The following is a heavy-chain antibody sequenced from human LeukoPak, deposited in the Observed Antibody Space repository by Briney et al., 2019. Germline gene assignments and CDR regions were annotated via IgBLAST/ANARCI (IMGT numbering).Heavy chain of an antibody. CDR2: IYYSGST. D-gene: IGHD3-10*01. V-gene: IGHV4-39*01. Sequence: SETLSLTCTVSGGSISSSSYYWGWIRQPPGKGLEWIGSIYYSGSTYYNPSLKSRVTISVDTSKNQFSLKLSSVTAADTAVYYCARPGFGSSVQYGMDVWGQGTTVTVSS. CDR1: GGSISSSSYY. J-gene: IGHJ6*02. CDR3: ARPGFGSSVQYGMDV.